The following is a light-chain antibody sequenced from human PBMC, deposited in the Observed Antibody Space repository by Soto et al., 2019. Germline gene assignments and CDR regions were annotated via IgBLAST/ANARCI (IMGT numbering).Light chain of an antibody. J-gene: IGLJ2*01. CDR3: SSDGGNNNLR. CDR1: SSDVGGYNY. Sequence: QSALTQPPSASGSPGQSVTISCTGTSSDVGGYNYVSWYQQHPGKAPQVMVYEVSKPASGVPDRFSDTKSGNTASLTGYGLQAEDEADDYCSSDGGNNNLRFGGGGKVTVL. V-gene: IGLV2-8*01. CDR2: EVS.